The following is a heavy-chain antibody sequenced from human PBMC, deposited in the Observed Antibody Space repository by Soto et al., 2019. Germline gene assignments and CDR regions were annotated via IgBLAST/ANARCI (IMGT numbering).Heavy chain of an antibody. D-gene: IGHD6-13*01. V-gene: IGHV3-15*01. CDR1: GFTFSNAW. CDR3: TTGDSSSWYLDY. CDR2: IKSKTDGGTT. J-gene: IGHJ4*02. Sequence: GGSLRLSCAASGFTFSNAWMSWVRQAPGKGLEWVGRIKSKTDGGTTDYAAPVKGRFTISRDDSKNTLYLQMNSLKTEDTAVYYCTTGDSSSWYLDYWGQGTLVTVSS.